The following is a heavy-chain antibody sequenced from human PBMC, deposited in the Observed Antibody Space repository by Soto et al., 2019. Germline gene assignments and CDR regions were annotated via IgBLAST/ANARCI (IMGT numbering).Heavy chain of an antibody. CDR1: GFTFSSYW. D-gene: IGHD3-3*01. Sequence: QSGGSLRLSCAASGFTFSSYWMSWVRQAPGKGLEWVANIKQDGSEKYYVDSVKGRFTISRDNAKNSLYLQMNSLRAEDTAVYYCAREIQATITIGGMDVWGQGTTVTVSS. CDR2: IKQDGSEK. CDR3: AREIQATITIGGMDV. V-gene: IGHV3-7*01. J-gene: IGHJ6*02.